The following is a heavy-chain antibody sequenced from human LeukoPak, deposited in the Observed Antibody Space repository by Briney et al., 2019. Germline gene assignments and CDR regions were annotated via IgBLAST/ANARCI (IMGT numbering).Heavy chain of an antibody. Sequence: ASVRLSCTASGYTFTSYGISWVRQAPGQGLEWMGWISAYNGNTNYAQKLQGRVTMTTDTSTSTAYMELRSLRSDDTAVYYCARVVSSSTRAEYYYYYMDVWGKGTTVTVSS. J-gene: IGHJ6*03. V-gene: IGHV1-18*01. D-gene: IGHD6-6*01. CDR2: ISAYNGNT. CDR3: ARVVSSSTRAEYYYYYMDV. CDR1: GYTFTSYG.